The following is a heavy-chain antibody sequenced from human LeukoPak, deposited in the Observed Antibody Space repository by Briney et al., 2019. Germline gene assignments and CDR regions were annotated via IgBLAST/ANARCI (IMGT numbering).Heavy chain of an antibody. D-gene: IGHD6-19*01. V-gene: IGHV3-48*01. CDR3: ARDHSSGWYLGWFDP. CDR2: ISSSSSTI. J-gene: IGHJ5*02. Sequence: AGGSLRLSCAASGFTFSSYSMNWVRQAPGKGLEWVSYISSSSSTIYYADSVKGRSTISRDNAKNSLYLQMNSLRAEDTAVYYCARDHSSGWYLGWFDPWGQGTLVTVSS. CDR1: GFTFSSYS.